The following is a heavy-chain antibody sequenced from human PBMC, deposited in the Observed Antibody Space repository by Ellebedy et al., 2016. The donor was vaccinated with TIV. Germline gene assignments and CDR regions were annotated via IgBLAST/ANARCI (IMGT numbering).Heavy chain of an antibody. CDR1: EFSFRSYW. CDR2: IYQDGSNQ. V-gene: IGHV3-7*01. CDR3: ARRGSYGDYAVQINSWFDR. Sequence: PGGSLRLSCVASEFSFRSYWMSWVRQAPGKGLEWVANIYQDGSNQYYVDSVKGQFTISRDNANKSLFLQMNSLRGEDTAVYYCARRGSYGDYAVQINSWFDRWGRGTLVTVSS. J-gene: IGHJ5*02. D-gene: IGHD4-17*01.